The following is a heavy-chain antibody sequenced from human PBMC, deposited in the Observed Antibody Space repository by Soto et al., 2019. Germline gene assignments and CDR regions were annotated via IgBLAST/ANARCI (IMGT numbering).Heavy chain of an antibody. CDR3: ARVKSRYGPYSSWFET. CDR2: ISSSGTT. J-gene: IGHJ5*02. Sequence: QVQLQESGPGLVKPSETLSLTCIVSGDSVNSGAHYWSWIRQSPGTGLEWIGYISSSGTTTYSPSLRSRSIISSATSRTLFSLRLTSVTAAGTAIYYCARVKSRYGPYSSWFETWGQGTPVTV. CDR1: GDSVNSGAHY. V-gene: IGHV4-61*08. D-gene: IGHD2-21*01.